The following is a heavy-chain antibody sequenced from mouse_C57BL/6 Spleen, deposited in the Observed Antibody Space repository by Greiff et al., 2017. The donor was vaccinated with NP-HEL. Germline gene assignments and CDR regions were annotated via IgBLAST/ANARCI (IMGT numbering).Heavy chain of an antibody. V-gene: IGHV1-50*01. J-gene: IGHJ3*01. CDR2: IDPSDSYT. Sequence: QVQLQQPGAELVKPGASVKLSCKASGYTFTSYWMQWVKQRPGQGLEWIGEIDPSDSYTNYNQKFKGKATLTVDTSSSTAYMQLSSLTSEDSAVYYCARWDTTGFAYWGQGTLVTVSA. D-gene: IGHD1-1*01. CDR3: ARWDTTGFAY. CDR1: GYTFTSYW.